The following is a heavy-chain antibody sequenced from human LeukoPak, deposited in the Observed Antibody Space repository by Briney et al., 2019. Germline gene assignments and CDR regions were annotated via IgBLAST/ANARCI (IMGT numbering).Heavy chain of an antibody. J-gene: IGHJ5*02. Sequence: GGSLRLSCAASGFTFSNYAMTWVRQAPGQGLEWVSGISGSGDTTYYGESVKGRFTISGDNSKNTLYLQMNSLRADDTAVYCCAKGQVVGAARNRFDPWGQGTLVTVSS. CDR2: ISGSGDTT. CDR3: AKGQVVGAARNRFDP. CDR1: GFTFSNYA. D-gene: IGHD2-15*01. V-gene: IGHV3-23*01.